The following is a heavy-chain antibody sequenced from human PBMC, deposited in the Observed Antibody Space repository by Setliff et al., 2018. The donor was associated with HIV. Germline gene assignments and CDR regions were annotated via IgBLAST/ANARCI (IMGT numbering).Heavy chain of an antibody. Sequence: ASETLSLTCAVYGGSFSGYYWSWIRQPPGKGLEWIGEINHSGSTNYNPSLKSRVTISVDTSKNQFSLKLSSVTAADTAVYYCARGRALGVWGQGTTVTVSS. J-gene: IGHJ6*02. CDR3: ARGRALGV. V-gene: IGHV4-34*01. CDR2: INHSGST. D-gene: IGHD3-3*02. CDR1: GGSFSGYY.